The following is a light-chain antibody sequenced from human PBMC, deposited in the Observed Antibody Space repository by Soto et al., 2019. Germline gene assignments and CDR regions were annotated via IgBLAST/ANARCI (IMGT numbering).Light chain of an antibody. Sequence: DIQMTQSPSSLSASVGDRVTITCRASQSISSYLNWYQQKPGKAPNLLIYAASSLQSGVPSKFSGSGSGTDLALPISSLQPEDFATYYCQQSYSSPFTFGPGTKVDIK. CDR3: QQSYSSPFT. CDR1: QSISSY. CDR2: AAS. J-gene: IGKJ3*01. V-gene: IGKV1-39*01.